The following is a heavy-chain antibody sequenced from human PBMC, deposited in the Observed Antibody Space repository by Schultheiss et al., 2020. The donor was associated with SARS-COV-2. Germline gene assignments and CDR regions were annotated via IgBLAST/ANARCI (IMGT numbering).Heavy chain of an antibody. CDR3: ARSSITIWKDYFDY. CDR2: IFSNDEK. D-gene: IGHD3-3*01. V-gene: IGHV2-26*01. CDR1: GFSLNTSGVG. J-gene: IGHJ4*02. Sequence: SGPTLVKPTQTLTLTCAFSGFSLNTSGVGVSWIRQPPGKALEWLAHIFSNDEKSYSTSLKSRLTISKDTSKNQVVLTMTNMDPVDTATYYCARSSITIWKDYFDYWGQGTLVTVSS.